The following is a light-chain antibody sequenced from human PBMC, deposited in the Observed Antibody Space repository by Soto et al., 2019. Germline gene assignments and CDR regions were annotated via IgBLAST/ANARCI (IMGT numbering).Light chain of an antibody. V-gene: IGKV3-20*01. CDR1: QSVGSSY. CDR3: QQYSRAPLT. CDR2: GAS. Sequence: EIVLTQAPGTLSWSPGERAALSCRGSQSVGSSYLAWYQQKTGQAPRLLIYGASTRATDIPDRFSASGYGTDFNLTISKLETEDFAVYYCQQYSRAPLTFGQGTKVDIK. J-gene: IGKJ1*01.